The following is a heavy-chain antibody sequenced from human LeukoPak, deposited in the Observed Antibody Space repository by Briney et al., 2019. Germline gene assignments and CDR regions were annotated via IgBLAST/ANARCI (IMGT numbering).Heavy chain of an antibody. J-gene: IGHJ4*02. CDR2: ISGSGGST. V-gene: IGHV3-23*01. CDR1: GFTFSSYA. CDR3: ARKRGYYYGSGSYYLFDY. D-gene: IGHD3-10*01. Sequence: GGSLRLSCAASGFTFSSYAMSWVRQAPGKGLEWVSAISGSGGSTYYADSVKGRFTISRDNAKNSLYLQMNSLRAEDTAVYYCARKRGYYYGSGSYYLFDYWGQGTLVTVSS.